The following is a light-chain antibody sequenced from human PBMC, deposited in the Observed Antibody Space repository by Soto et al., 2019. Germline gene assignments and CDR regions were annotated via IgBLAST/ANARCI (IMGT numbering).Light chain of an antibody. Sequence: EIALTQSPGTLSLSPGERATLSCRASQSVSSSYLAWYQQKPGQAPRLLIYSASIRATGIPDRFSGSGSGTDFTLTIIRLEPEDFAVYYCQQYDSSPYTFGQGTKLEVK. J-gene: IGKJ2*01. CDR2: SAS. CDR1: QSVSSSY. CDR3: QQYDSSPYT. V-gene: IGKV3-20*01.